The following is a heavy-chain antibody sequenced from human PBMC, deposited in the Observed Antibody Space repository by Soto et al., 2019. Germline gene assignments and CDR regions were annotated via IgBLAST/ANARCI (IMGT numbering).Heavy chain of an antibody. Sequence: ASVKVSCKASGFTFTSSAVQWVRQARGQRLEWIGWIVVGSGNTNYAQKFQERVTITRDMSTSTAYMELSSLRSEDTAVYYCAAVGYCSGGSCYEASYYYYYGMDVWGQGTTVTVSS. CDR2: IVVGSGNT. D-gene: IGHD2-15*01. CDR1: GFTFTSSA. CDR3: AAVGYCSGGSCYEASYYYYYGMDV. J-gene: IGHJ6*02. V-gene: IGHV1-58*01.